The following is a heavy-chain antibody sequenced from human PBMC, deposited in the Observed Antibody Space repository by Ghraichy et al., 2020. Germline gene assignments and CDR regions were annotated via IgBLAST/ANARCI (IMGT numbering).Heavy chain of an antibody. CDR3: AKGDVSKYDFCSGLNDY. D-gene: IGHD3-3*01. Sequence: GESLNISCAASGFTFSSYAMSWVRQAPGKGLEWVSAISGSGGSTYYADSVKGRFTISRDNSKNTLYLQMNSLRAEDTAVYYCAKGDVSKYDFCSGLNDYWGQGSLVTVSS. J-gene: IGHJ4*02. CDR1: GFTFSSYA. CDR2: ISGSGGST. V-gene: IGHV3-23*01.